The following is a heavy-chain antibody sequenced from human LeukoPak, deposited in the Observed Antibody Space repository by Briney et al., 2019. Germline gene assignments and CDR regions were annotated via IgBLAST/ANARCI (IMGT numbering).Heavy chain of an antibody. V-gene: IGHV1-46*01. CDR3: AKLAASETGEGS. D-gene: IGHD6-13*01. CDR1: GYTFTSNH. J-gene: IGHJ5*02. Sequence: ASVTVSFTACGYTFTSNHIHCVRQAPGQGLEWMGVINPSGDSTSYAQKFQGRVTMTRDTSTSTVYMELSSLRSEDTAIYYCAKLAASETGEGSWGQGTLVTVSS. CDR2: INPSGDST.